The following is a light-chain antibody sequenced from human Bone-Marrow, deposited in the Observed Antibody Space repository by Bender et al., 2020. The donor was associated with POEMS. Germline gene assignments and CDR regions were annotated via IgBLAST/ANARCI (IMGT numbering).Light chain of an antibody. CDR3: CSYAGSSTWV. CDR1: SNDVGEYDY. CDR2: DVT. V-gene: IGLV2-11*01. J-gene: IGLJ3*02. Sequence: QSALTQPHSVSGSPGQSVTISCTGTSNDVGEYDYVSWYQLFPGKAPKVIIYDVTKRPSGVPDRFSGSKSGSTASLTISGLQAEDEADYYCCSYAGSSTWVFGGGTKLTVL.